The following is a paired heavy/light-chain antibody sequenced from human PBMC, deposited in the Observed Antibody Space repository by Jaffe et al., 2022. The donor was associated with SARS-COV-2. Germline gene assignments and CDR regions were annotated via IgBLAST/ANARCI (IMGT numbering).Heavy chain of an antibody. J-gene: IGHJ4*02. CDR2: IIPVLGIT. V-gene: IGHV1-69*08. CDR1: GGIFSSYS. CDR3: ARERPEVIGQDYGDLYYFDY. Sequence: QVQLVQSGAEVKKPGSSVKVSCKASGGIFSSYSISWVRQAPGQGLEWMGRIIPVLGITNHAQKFLGRVTITADKSTSTAYMELSSLRSEDTAVYYCARERPEVIGQDYGDLYYFDYWGQGTLVTVSS. D-gene: IGHD4-17*01.
Light chain of an antibody. V-gene: IGKV2-28*01. CDR2: LGS. J-gene: IGKJ5*01. Sequence: DIVMTQSPLSLPVTPGEPASISCRSSQSLLHSNRYNYLDWYLQKPGQSPQLLIYLGSNRASGVPDRFSGSGSGTDFTLKISRVEAEDVGVYYCMQALQSPPTFGQGTRLEIK. CDR1: QSLLHSNRYNY. CDR3: MQALQSPPT.